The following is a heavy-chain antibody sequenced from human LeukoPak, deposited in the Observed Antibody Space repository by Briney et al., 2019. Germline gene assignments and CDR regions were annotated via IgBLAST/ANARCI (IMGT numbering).Heavy chain of an antibody. CDR2: IKQDGSEK. J-gene: IGHJ4*02. Sequence: GGSLRLSCAAPGFTFSSFWMSWVRQAPGKGLEWVANIKQDGSEKYYVDSVKGRFTISRDNAQNPLYLQKNSLRAEDTAVYYYARYRAAYDSSGYPFDYWGQGTLVTVSS. D-gene: IGHD3-22*01. CDR1: GFTFSSFW. V-gene: IGHV3-7*01. CDR3: ARYRAAYDSSGYPFDY.